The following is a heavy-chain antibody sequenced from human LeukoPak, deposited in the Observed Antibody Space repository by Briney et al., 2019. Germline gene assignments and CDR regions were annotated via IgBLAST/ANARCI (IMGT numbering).Heavy chain of an antibody. CDR3: AREARYCSGGSCYGVYAFDI. CDR2: IISSSSTI. D-gene: IGHD2-15*01. J-gene: IGHJ3*02. V-gene: IGHV3-48*01. Sequence: GGSLRLSCAASGFTFSSYSMNWVRQAQGKGLEWVSYIISSSSTIYYADSVKGRFTISRDNSKNTLYLQMNSLRAEDTAVYYCAREARYCSGGSCYGVYAFDIWGQGTMVTVSS. CDR1: GFTFSSYS.